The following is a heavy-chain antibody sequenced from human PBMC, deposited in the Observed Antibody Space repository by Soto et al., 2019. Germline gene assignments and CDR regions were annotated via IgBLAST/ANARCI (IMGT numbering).Heavy chain of an antibody. CDR2: ITHSGST. J-gene: IGHJ4*02. CDR1: GGSFSAYY. Sequence: SETLSLTYAVYGGSFSAYYWSWIRQPPGKGLEWIGEITHSGSTNYNPSPKSRVTISAHTSKNQFSRKVSSLTSADTAVYYCAKGKHPDYWGQGTLVTVSS. CDR3: AKGKHPDY. V-gene: IGHV4-34*01.